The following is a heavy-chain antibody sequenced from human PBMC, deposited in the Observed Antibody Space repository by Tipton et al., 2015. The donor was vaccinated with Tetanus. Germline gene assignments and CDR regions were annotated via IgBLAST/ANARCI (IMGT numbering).Heavy chain of an antibody. D-gene: IGHD1-26*01. CDR1: GFSFSSSS. J-gene: IGHJ4*02. V-gene: IGHV4-31*02. Sequence: LRLSCAGSGFSFSSSSMNWIRQHPGQGLEWIGYIYYTGNTYYNPSLKSRVTLSIDMSKNQFSLRLSSVTAADTAVYFCARRVVGATLDYWGQGSLVTVSS. CDR2: IYYTGNT. CDR3: ARRVVGATLDY.